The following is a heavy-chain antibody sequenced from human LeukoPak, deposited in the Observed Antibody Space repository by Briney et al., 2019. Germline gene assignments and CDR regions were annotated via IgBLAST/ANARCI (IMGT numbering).Heavy chain of an antibody. Sequence: SQTLSLTCTVSGVSISSGGYYWSWLRQPPGKGLEWIGYIYYSGSTNYNPSLKSRVTISVDTSKNQFSLKLSSVTAADTAVYYCARRLALGGFYYFDYWGQGTLVTVSS. CDR2: IYYSGST. D-gene: IGHD3-3*02. V-gene: IGHV4-61*08. J-gene: IGHJ4*02. CDR1: GVSISSGGYY. CDR3: ARRLALGGFYYFDY.